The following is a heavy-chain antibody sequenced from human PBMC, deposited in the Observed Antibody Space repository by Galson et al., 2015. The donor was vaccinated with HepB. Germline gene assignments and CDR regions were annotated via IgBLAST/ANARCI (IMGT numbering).Heavy chain of an antibody. J-gene: IGHJ3*01. CDR2: LYSDAGGSNT. CDR1: GFSVSRHY. V-gene: IGHV3-66*01. CDR3: TRDSYHHDSTGHYHKGAFDV. D-gene: IGHD3-22*01. Sequence: SLRLSCAVSGFSVSRHYMTWVRQAPGKGLEWVSVLYSDAGGSNTYQADSVKGRFTVSRDNSKNILYLQLDNLRPDDTALYYCTRDSYHHDSTGHYHKGAFDVWGQGTMVTVSS.